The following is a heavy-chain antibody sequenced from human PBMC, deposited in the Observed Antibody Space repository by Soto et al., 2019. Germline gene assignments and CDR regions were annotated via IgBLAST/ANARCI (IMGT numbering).Heavy chain of an antibody. D-gene: IGHD6-19*01. J-gene: IGHJ4*02. CDR1: GFTFSNAW. CDR2: IISKSAGGTT. Sequence: GGSLRLSFAASGFTFSNAWMNWVRQAPGKGLEWVGRIISKSAGGTTDYAAPVKGRFTISRDDSQNTLYLHMSSLETEDTAIYYCTTYMSGPYSFDYWGQGTVVTVSS. CDR3: TTYMSGPYSFDY. V-gene: IGHV3-15*01.